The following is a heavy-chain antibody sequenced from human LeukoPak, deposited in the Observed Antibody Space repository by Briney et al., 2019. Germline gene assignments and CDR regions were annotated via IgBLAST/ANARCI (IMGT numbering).Heavy chain of an antibody. CDR3: ARRAYSYGLYYFDY. Sequence: PSETLSLTCTVSGGSISSSSYYWGWIRQPPGKGLEWIGYIYYSGSTNYNPSLKSRVTISVDTSKNQFSLKLSSVTAADTAVYYCARRAYSYGLYYFDYWGQGTLVTVSS. J-gene: IGHJ4*02. CDR2: IYYSGST. CDR1: GGSISSSSYY. D-gene: IGHD5-18*01. V-gene: IGHV4-61*05.